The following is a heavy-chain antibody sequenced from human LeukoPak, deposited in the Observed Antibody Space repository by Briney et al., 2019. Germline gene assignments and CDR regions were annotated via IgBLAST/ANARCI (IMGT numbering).Heavy chain of an antibody. J-gene: IGHJ3*01. CDR2: ISSDGSNK. CDR1: GFTFSSYA. D-gene: IGHD1-26*01. CDR3: ARGRRTLIVRATRNAFDV. V-gene: IGHV3-30*04. Sequence: GGSLRLSCAASGFTFSSYAMHWVRQAPGKGLEWVTFISSDGSNKYYADSVKGRFSISRDNSKNTLYLQMNSLRPEDTAVYYCARGRRTLIVRATRNAFDVWGQGTIVTVSS.